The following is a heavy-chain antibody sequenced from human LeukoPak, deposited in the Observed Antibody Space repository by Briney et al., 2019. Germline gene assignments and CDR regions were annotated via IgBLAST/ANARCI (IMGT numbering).Heavy chain of an antibody. V-gene: IGHV4-30-4*01. J-gene: IGHJ4*02. CDR1: GGSIRSGDYY. CDR3: TGGKEYYFDY. CDR2: IYYSGST. D-gene: IGHD3-10*01. Sequence: SQTLSLTCTVCGGSIRSGDYYWSWIRQPPGKGLEWIGYIYYSGSTYYNPSLKSRVTISVDTSKNQFSLKLSSVTAADTAVYYGTGGKEYYFDYWGQGTLVTVSS.